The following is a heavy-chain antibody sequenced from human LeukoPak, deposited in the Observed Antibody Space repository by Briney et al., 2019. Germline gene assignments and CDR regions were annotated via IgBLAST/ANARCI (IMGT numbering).Heavy chain of an antibody. J-gene: IGHJ4*02. V-gene: IGHV3-49*03. CDR2: IRSKAYGGTT. Sequence: SLRLSCAASGFTFSDYYMSWIRQAPGKGLEWVGFIRSKAYGGTTEYAASVKGRFTISRDDSKSIAYLQMNSLKTEDIGVYYCTRGKRGIDYWGQGTLVTVSS. CDR1: GFTFSDYY. CDR3: TRGKRGIDY. D-gene: IGHD3-10*01.